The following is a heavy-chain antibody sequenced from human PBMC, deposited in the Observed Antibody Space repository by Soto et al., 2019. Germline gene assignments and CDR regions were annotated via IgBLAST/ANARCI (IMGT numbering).Heavy chain of an antibody. Sequence: SETLSLTCAVYGGSFSGYYWSWIRQPPGRGLEWIGEINHSGSTNYNPSLKSRVTISVDTSKNQFSLKLSSVTAADTAVYYCARGSPLDGNYDYWGQGTLVTVSS. D-gene: IGHD3-3*01. CDR2: INHSGST. CDR3: ARGSPLDGNYDY. J-gene: IGHJ4*02. CDR1: GGSFSGYY. V-gene: IGHV4-34*01.